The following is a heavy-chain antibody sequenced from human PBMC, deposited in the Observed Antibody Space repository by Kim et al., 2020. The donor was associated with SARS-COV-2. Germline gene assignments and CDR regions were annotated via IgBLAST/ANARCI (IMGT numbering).Heavy chain of an antibody. J-gene: IGHJ4*02. CDR1: GGSFSGYY. Sequence: SETLSLTCAVYGGSFSGYYWSWIRQPPGKGLEWIGEINHSGSTNYNPSLKSRVTISVDTSKNQFSLKLSSVTAADTAVYYCASYRYYDILTGYYKRGYFDYWGQGTLVTVSS. V-gene: IGHV4-34*01. D-gene: IGHD3-9*01. CDR3: ASYRYYDILTGYYKRGYFDY. CDR2: INHSGST.